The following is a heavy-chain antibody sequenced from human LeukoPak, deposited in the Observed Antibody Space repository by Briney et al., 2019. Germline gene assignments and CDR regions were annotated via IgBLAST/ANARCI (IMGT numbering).Heavy chain of an antibody. CDR3: VKDQSRSYCFDY. J-gene: IGHJ4*02. V-gene: IGHV3-64D*06. CDR1: RFTFSNYA. D-gene: IGHD3-10*01. CDR2: INNNGDST. Sequence: PGGSLRLSCSASRFTFSNYAMHWVRQAPGKGLEYVSTINNNGDSTYYADSVKGRFTISRDNSKNTLYLQMSSLRAEDTAVYYCVKDQSRSYCFDYWGQGILVTVSS.